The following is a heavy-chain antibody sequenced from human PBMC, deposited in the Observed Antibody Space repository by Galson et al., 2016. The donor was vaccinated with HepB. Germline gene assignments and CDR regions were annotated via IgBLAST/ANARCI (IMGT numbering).Heavy chain of an antibody. J-gene: IGHJ4*02. V-gene: IGHV1-18*01. CDR3: ARRNAEGYYGDYFDF. CDR2: ISVHNGHT. Sequence: SVKVSCKASGYNFTRYGITWVRQAPGQGLEWMGRISVHNGHTNYAQRFQGRVTMTTDTSTTTAYMELRSLKSDDSAVFYCARRNAEGYYGDYFDFWGQGTLVTVSS. D-gene: IGHD4-17*01. CDR1: GYNFTRYG.